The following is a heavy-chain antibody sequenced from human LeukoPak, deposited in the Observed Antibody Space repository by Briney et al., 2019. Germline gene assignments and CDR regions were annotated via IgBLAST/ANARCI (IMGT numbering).Heavy chain of an antibody. J-gene: IGHJ3*02. Sequence: GESLKISCKGSGYSFPSYWIGWVRQMPGKGLEWMGIIYPGDSDTRYSPSFQGQVTISADKSISTAYLQWSSLKASDTAMYYCARGGYSYGGQGAFDIWGQGTMVTVSS. CDR1: GYSFPSYW. D-gene: IGHD5-18*01. V-gene: IGHV5-51*01. CDR2: IYPGDSDT. CDR3: ARGGYSYGGQGAFDI.